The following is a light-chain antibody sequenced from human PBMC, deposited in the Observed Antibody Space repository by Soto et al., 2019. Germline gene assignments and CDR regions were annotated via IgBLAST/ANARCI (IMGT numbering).Light chain of an antibody. V-gene: IGKV3-20*01. J-gene: IGKJ2*01. CDR3: QQYVGSPGT. CDR1: QHVDSNY. Sequence: IVLPQSPGALSLSPGETATLSCRASQHVDSNYVAWYKQTPGQPPRLLIRSTSFRATGVPDRFSGSGSGTDFTLTISTLEPEDFGVYYCQQYVGSPGTFGLGTKLEIK. CDR2: STS.